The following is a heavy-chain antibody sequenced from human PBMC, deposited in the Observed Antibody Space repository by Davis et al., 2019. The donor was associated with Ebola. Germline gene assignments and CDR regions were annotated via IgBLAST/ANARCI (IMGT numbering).Heavy chain of an antibody. CDR3: TSTDYGDYVDY. Sequence: GESLKISCAASGCTFSDHYMDWVRQAPGKGLEWVGRTRNKANSYTTEYAASVKGRFTIARDDSKNSLYLQMNSLKTEDTAVYYCTSTDYGDYVDYWGQGTLVTVSS. V-gene: IGHV3-72*01. CDR1: GCTFSDHY. CDR2: TRNKANSYTT. J-gene: IGHJ4*02. D-gene: IGHD4-17*01.